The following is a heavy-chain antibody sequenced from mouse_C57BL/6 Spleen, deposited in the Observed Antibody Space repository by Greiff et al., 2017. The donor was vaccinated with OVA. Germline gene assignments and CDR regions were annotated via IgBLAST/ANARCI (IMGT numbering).Heavy chain of an antibody. CDR1: GYTFTDYY. CDR3: ARSDPVMDY. CDR2: IYPGSGNT. J-gene: IGHJ4*01. V-gene: IGHV1-76*01. Sequence: QVQLKESGAELVRPGASVKLSCKASGYTFTDYYINWVKQRPGQGLEWIARIYPGSGNTYYNEKFKGKATLTAEKSSSTAYMQLSSLTSEDSAVYFCARSDPVMDYWGQGTSVTVSS.